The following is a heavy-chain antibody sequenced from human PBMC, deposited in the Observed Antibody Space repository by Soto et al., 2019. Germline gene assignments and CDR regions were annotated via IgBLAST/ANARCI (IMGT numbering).Heavy chain of an antibody. CDR1: GFTFSSYG. J-gene: IGHJ5*02. V-gene: IGHV3-30*18. CDR3: AKDIIPAARALTNWFDP. D-gene: IGHD2-2*01. CDR2: ISYDGSNK. Sequence: QVQLVESGGGVVQPGRSLRLSCAASGFTFSSYGMHWVRQAPGKGLEWVAVISYDGSNKYYADSVKGRFTISRDNSKNTLYLQMNSLRAEDTAGYYCAKDIIPAARALTNWFDPWGQGTLVTVSS.